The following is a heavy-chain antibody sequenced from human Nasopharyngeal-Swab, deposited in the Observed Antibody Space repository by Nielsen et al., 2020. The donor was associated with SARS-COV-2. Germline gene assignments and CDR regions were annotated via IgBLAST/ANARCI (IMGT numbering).Heavy chain of an antibody. J-gene: IGHJ4*02. CDR3: ARGGWGHFDY. Sequence: WIRQSPSRGLEWLGRTYYRSKWYNDYAESVKSRVTISPDTSKNQVSLQLNSVTPEDTGVYYCARGGWGHFDYWGQGTLVTVSS. V-gene: IGHV6-1*01. D-gene: IGHD3-16*01. CDR2: TYYRSKWYN.